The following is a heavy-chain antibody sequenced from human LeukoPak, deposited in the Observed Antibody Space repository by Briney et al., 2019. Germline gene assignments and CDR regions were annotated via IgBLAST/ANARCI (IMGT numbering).Heavy chain of an antibody. CDR2: ISGSGGST. CDR3: ARDDAGTGWFDP. Sequence: PGGSLRLSCAASGFTFSSYAMSWVRQAPGKGLEWVSAISGSGGSTYYADSVKGRFTISRDNSKNTLYLQMNSLRAEDTALYYCARDDAGTGWFDPWGQGTLVIVSS. D-gene: IGHD6-13*01. J-gene: IGHJ5*02. CDR1: GFTFSSYA. V-gene: IGHV3-23*01.